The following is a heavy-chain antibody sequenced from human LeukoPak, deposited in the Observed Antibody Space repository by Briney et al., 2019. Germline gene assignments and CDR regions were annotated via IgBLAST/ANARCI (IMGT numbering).Heavy chain of an antibody. CDR2: TYYRSKWYN. J-gene: IGHJ4*02. D-gene: IGHD6-19*01. V-gene: IGHV6-1*01. Sequence: SQTLSLTFAISGDSVSSNSAAWNWIRQSPSRGLEWLGRTYYRSKWYNDYAVSVKSRITINPDTSKNQFSLQLSSVTPEDTAVYYCAREGSIAVAGPRAREFDYWGQGTLVTVSS. CDR3: AREGSIAVAGPRAREFDY. CDR1: GDSVSSNSAA.